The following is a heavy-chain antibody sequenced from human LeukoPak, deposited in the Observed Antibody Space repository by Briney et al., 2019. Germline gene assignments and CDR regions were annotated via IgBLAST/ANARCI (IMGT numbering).Heavy chain of an antibody. D-gene: IGHD3-10*01. Sequence: GGSLRLSCVASGFTFSSYAMSWVRQAPGKGLEWVSAISGSGGSTYYADSVKGRFTISRDNSKNTLYLQMNSLRAEDTAVYYCARAFGGLPYFDYWGQGTLVTVSS. CDR3: ARAFGGLPYFDY. CDR1: GFTFSSYA. J-gene: IGHJ4*02. V-gene: IGHV3-23*01. CDR2: ISGSGGST.